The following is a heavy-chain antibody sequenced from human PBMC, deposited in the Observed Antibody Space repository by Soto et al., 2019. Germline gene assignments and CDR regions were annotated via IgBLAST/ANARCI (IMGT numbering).Heavy chain of an antibody. CDR2: IIPIFGTP. V-gene: IGHV1-69*12. CDR3: ARGCSSDGSGFYCYSYGLDV. J-gene: IGHJ6*02. Sequence: QVQLVQSGAEVKKPGSSVKVSCKSSGGTFSSYAISWVRQAPGHGLEWMGGIIPIFGTPNYAQKFQGRVTSTADDSTSTAYMERSSLRSDYTAVYYCARGCSSDGSGFYCYSYGLDVWCQGTTVTVSS. D-gene: IGHD3-22*01. CDR1: GGTFSSYA.